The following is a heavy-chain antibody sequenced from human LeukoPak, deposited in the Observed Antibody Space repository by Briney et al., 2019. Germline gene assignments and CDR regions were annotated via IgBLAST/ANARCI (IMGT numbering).Heavy chain of an antibody. D-gene: IGHD4-17*01. CDR3: ARGFNGEYENHYYYYGMDV. J-gene: IGHJ6*02. CDR2: INPNSGGT. V-gene: IGHV1-2*02. Sequence: GASVKVSCKASGYTFTGYYMHWVRQAPGQGLEWMGWINPNSGGTNYAQKFQGRVTMTRDTSISTAYMELSRLRSDDTAVYYCARGFNGEYENHYYYYGMDVWGQGTTVTVSS. CDR1: GYTFTGYY.